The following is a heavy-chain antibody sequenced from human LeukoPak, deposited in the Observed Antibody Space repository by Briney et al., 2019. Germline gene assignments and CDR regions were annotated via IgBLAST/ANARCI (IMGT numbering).Heavy chain of an antibody. Sequence: GASVKVSCKASGYTFTSYGISWVRQAPGQGLEWMGWISAYNGNTNYAQKLQGRVTMTTDTSTSTAYMELSSLRSEDTAVYYCAREKSSSSWNYYYYYYMDVRGKGTTVTVSS. D-gene: IGHD6-13*01. V-gene: IGHV1-18*01. J-gene: IGHJ6*03. CDR2: ISAYNGNT. CDR3: AREKSSSSWNYYYYYYMDV. CDR1: GYTFTSYG.